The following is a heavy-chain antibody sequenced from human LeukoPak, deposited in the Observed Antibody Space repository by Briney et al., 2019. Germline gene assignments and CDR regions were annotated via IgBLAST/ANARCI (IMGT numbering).Heavy chain of an antibody. D-gene: IGHD6-19*01. V-gene: IGHV4-34*01. CDR1: GGSFSGYY. J-gene: IGHJ4*02. CDR3: ARWGSGWYYFDY. CDR2: INHSGST. Sequence: SETLSLTCAIYGGSFSGYYWSWIRQPPGKGLEWIGEINHSGSTNYNPSLKSRVTISVDTSKNQFSLKLSSVTAADTAVYYCARWGSGWYYFDYWGQGTLVTVSS.